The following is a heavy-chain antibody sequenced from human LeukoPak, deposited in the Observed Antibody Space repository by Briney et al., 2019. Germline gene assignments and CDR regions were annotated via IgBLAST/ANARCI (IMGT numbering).Heavy chain of an antibody. D-gene: IGHD2-2*01. Sequence: ASVKVSCKASGGTFSSYAISWVRQAPGQGLEWMGWISAYNGNTNYAQKLQGRVTMTTDTSTSTAYMELRSLRSDDTAVYYCARSPSRDWFDPWGQGTLVTVSS. CDR1: GGTFSSYA. CDR2: ISAYNGNT. V-gene: IGHV1-18*01. CDR3: ARSPSRDWFDP. J-gene: IGHJ5*02.